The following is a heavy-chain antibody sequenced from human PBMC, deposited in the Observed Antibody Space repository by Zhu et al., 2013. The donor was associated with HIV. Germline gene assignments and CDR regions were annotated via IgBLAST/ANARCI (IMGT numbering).Heavy chain of an antibody. J-gene: IGHJ5*02. V-gene: IGHV3-30*18. CDR2: ISHDGSNA. CDR3: VKGLTPNYNYYESSALDH. Sequence: VQVVESGGGVVQPGRALRLSCAASGFTFSTYAVHWVRQAPARGLEWVAVISHDGSNAYYGDSVKGRFTVSRDNSQNTLYLQMISLRPEDTALYYCVKGLTPNYNYYESSALDHWGQGTLVTVSS. D-gene: IGHD3-22*01. CDR1: GFTFSTYA.